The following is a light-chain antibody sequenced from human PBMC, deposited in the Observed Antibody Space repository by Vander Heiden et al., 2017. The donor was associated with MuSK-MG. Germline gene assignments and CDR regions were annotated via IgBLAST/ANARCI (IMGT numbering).Light chain of an antibody. J-gene: IGKJ4*01. V-gene: IGKV1-39*01. Sequence: DIQMTQSPAYMSASVGDRFTITCRPSLTIGSYLIWYHQKPGKAPNLLIYAASSLQSGVPSTFSGSGSGTDFTLTISSLQPEDFATYYCRQSDSAPPAFGGGTKVEI. CDR2: AAS. CDR1: LTIGSY. CDR3: RQSDSAPPA.